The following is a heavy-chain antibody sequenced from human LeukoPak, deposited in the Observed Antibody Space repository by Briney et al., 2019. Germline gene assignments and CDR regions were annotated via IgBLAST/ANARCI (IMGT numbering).Heavy chain of an antibody. J-gene: IGHJ4*02. Sequence: SGGSLRLTCAASRFSFSSYAMSWVRQAPGKGLEWVSAISGGAGSTYSADSVKGRFTISRDNSKNTLYLQMNSLRAEDAAVYYCARGGGYDGLYFDYWGQGTLVTVPS. CDR3: ARGGGYDGLYFDY. V-gene: IGHV3-23*01. CDR2: ISGGAGST. CDR1: RFSFSSYA. D-gene: IGHD6-19*01.